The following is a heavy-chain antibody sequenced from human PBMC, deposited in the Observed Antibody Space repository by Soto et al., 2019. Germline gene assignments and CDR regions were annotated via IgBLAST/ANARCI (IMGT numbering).Heavy chain of an antibody. V-gene: IGHV3-23*01. Sequence: PGGSLRLSCVASGFTFSIYAMSWVRQAPGKGLEWVSTIGGSGGGTSYADIVRGRFTISRDNSQNTLYLQMNSLRAEDTAVYYCAKDAPGSGWLSDYWGQGTLVTVSS. CDR1: GFTFSIYA. D-gene: IGHD3-22*01. J-gene: IGHJ4*02. CDR3: AKDAPGSGWLSDY. CDR2: IGGSGGGT.